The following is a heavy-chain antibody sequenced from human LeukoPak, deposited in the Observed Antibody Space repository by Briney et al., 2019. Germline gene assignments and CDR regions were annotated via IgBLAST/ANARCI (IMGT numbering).Heavy chain of an antibody. V-gene: IGHV2-5*02. CDR3: AYKAPTGWYQA. D-gene: IGHD6-19*01. J-gene: IGHJ4*02. CDR2: IYWDDDK. CDR1: GFSLTTSGVA. Sequence: ESGPTLVKPTQTLTLTCTFSGFSLTTSGVAVGWIRQPPGKALEWLTLIYWDDDKRHSPSLKCRLTVTKDTSKNQVVLTVTNMDPVDTATYYCAYKAPTGWYQAWGQGTLVTVSS.